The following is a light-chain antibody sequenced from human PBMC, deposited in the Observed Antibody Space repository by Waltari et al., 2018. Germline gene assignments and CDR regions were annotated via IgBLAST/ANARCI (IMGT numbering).Light chain of an antibody. V-gene: IGLV1-44*01. CDR2: SNN. CDR1: SSNIGSYT. Sequence: QSVLTQPPSASGTPGQRVTISCSGGSSNIGSYTVNWYQQLPGTAPKLLIYSNNQRPSGVPDRFSGSKSGTSACLAISGLQSEDEADYYCAAWDDSLNGRGVFGGGTKLTVL. J-gene: IGLJ2*01. CDR3: AAWDDSLNGRGV.